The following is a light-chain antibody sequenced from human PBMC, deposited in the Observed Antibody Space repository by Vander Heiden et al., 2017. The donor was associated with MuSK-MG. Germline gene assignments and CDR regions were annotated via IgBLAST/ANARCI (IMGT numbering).Light chain of an antibody. CDR3: QRYATSPIT. J-gene: IGKJ3*01. CDR1: QSVSSSY. V-gene: IGKV3-20*01. Sequence: EIVLTQSPGTLSLSPGERATLSCRASQSVSSSYLAWYQQKPGQAPRLLIYGASSRATGIPDRFSGSASGTDFTLTISILDPEDFTVYYCQRYATSPITFGPGTKVDIK. CDR2: GAS.